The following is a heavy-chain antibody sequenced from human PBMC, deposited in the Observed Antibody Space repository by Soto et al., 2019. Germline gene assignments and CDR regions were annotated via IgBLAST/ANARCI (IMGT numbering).Heavy chain of an antibody. CDR3: ARGLAGGCCSGGSCSNWFDP. CDR1: GGSFSGYY. V-gene: IGHV4-34*01. D-gene: IGHD2-15*01. CDR2: INHSGST. J-gene: IGHJ5*02. Sequence: QVQLQQWGAGLLKPSETLSLTCAVYGGSFSGYYWSWIRQPPGNGLEWIGEINHSGSTNYNPSPKSRITISVDTSKNQFSLMLSSVTAADTAVYYCARGLAGGCCSGGSCSNWFDPWGQGTLVTVSS.